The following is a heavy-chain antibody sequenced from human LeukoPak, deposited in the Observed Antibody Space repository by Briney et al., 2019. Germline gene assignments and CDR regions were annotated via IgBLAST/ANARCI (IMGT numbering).Heavy chain of an antibody. Sequence: GGSLRLSCATSGFTFSVHSFHWVRQAPGKGLEWVSVIYAGDTIHYADSVKGRFTISRDNSKNTVYLQMNSLRAEDTALYYCATIGTGDYREDSWGQGTLVTVSS. J-gene: IGHJ4*02. CDR2: IYAGDTI. V-gene: IGHV3-66*01. CDR3: ATIGTGDYREDS. CDR1: GFTFSVHS. D-gene: IGHD3/OR15-3a*01.